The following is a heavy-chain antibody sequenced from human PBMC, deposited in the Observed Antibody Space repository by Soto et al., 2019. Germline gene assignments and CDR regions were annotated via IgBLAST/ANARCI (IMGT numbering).Heavy chain of an antibody. CDR2: IAYDGSNK. V-gene: IGHV3-30*18. J-gene: IGHJ4*02. Sequence: QVQLVESGGGVVQPGRSLRLSCAASGFTFSSFVMHWVHQAPGKGLEWVAVIAYDGSNKYYADSVKGRFTISRDNSKKTLYLQMNSLRAEDTAVYYCAKDLRKYYYDSSGYYFDYWGQGTLVTVSS. CDR1: GFTFSSFV. CDR3: AKDLRKYYYDSSGYYFDY. D-gene: IGHD3-22*01.